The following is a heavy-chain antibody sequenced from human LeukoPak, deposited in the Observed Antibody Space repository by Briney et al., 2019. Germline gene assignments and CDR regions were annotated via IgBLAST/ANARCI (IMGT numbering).Heavy chain of an antibody. CDR3: AKGSDCGVDFCGPDY. J-gene: IGHJ4*02. V-gene: IGHV3-33*06. Sequence: PGESLRLSCAASGFMLTHHGMHWVRQAPGKGLEWVAVIWSDGSNRFYSDSVKGRFAISRDDSNDMVYLQMNGLRADDTGVYYCAKGSDCGVDFCGPDYWGQGTLVTVSS. CDR1: GFMLTHHG. CDR2: IWSDGSNR. D-gene: IGHD2-21*01.